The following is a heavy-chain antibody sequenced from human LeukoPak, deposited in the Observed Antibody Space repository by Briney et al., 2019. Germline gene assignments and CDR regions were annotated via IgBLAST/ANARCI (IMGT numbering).Heavy chain of an antibody. CDR1: GYTFTSYY. J-gene: IGHJ6*03. D-gene: IGHD1-1*01. CDR3: AGGERHDYYYYYMDV. V-gene: IGHV1-46*01. CDR2: INPSGGST. Sequence: ASVKVSCKASGYTFTSYYMHWVRQAPGQGLEWMGIINPSGGSTSYAQKFQGRVTITADKSTSTAYMELSSLRSEDTAVYYCAGGERHDYYYYYMDVWGKGTTVTVSS.